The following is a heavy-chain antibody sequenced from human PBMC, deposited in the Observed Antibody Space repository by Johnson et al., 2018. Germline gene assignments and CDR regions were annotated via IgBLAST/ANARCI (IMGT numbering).Heavy chain of an antibody. CDR1: GLTFSDHY. Sequence: VQLVESGGGLVQPGGSLRLSCTASGLTFSDHYMDWVRQAPGKGLEWVGRTRNKANSYTTEYAASVKGRFTISRDDSTNSLYLQMNSLKTEDTAVYYCVRLYYYENSGYFNYWGQGALVTVSS. J-gene: IGHJ4*02. V-gene: IGHV3-72*01. CDR3: VRLYYYENSGYFNY. CDR2: TRNKANSYTT. D-gene: IGHD3-22*01.